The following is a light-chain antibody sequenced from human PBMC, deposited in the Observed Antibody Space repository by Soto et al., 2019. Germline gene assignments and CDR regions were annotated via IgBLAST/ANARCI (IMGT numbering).Light chain of an antibody. CDR3: QSYDSSLSAVV. J-gene: IGLJ2*01. Sequence: QSVLTQPPSVSGAPGQRVTISCTGSSSNIGAGFDVYWYQHLPGTSPKLLIYDNTNRPSGVPDRFSGYKSGTSASLAITGLQAEDDADYYCQSYDSSLSAVVFGGVTKLTVL. CDR2: DNT. V-gene: IGLV1-40*01. CDR1: SSNIGAGFD.